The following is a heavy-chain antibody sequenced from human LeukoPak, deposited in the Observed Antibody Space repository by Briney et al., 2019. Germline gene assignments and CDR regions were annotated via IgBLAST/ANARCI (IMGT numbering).Heavy chain of an antibody. D-gene: IGHD3-3*01. CDR3: ASRRIYDFWSGYYQGMDV. Sequence: SETLSLTCAVYGGSFSGYYWSWIRQPPGKRLEWIGEINHSGSTNYNPSLKSRVTISVDTSKNQFSLKLSSVTAADTAVYYCASRRIYDFWSGYYQGMDVWGKGTTVTVSS. J-gene: IGHJ6*04. CDR2: INHSGST. CDR1: GGSFSGYY. V-gene: IGHV4-34*01.